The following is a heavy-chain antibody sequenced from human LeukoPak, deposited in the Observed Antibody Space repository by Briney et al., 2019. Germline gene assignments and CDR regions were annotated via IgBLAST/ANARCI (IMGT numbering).Heavy chain of an antibody. CDR2: INHSGST. CDR1: GGSISSYY. CDR3: ARGGGDWYFDL. J-gene: IGHJ2*01. V-gene: IGHV4-34*01. Sequence: PSETLSLTCTVSGGSISSYYWSWIRQPPGKGLEWIGEINHSGSTNYNPSLKSRVTISVDTSKNQVSLKLSSVTAADTAVYYCARGGGDWYFDLWGRDTLVTVSS. D-gene: IGHD3-10*01.